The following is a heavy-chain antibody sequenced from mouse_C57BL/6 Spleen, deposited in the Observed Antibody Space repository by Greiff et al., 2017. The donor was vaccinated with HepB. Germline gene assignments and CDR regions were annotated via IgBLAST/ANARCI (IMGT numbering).Heavy chain of an antibody. CDR1: GFTFSDYG. J-gene: IGHJ2*01. CDR3: GRGLLLRSYFDY. D-gene: IGHD1-1*01. CDR2: ISSGSSTI. V-gene: IGHV5-17*01. Sequence: EVKLMESGGGLVKPGGSLKLSCAASGFTFSDYGMHWVRQAPEKGLEWVAYISSGSSTIYYADTVKGRFTISRDNAKNTLFLQMTSLRSEDTAMYYCGRGLLLRSYFDYWGQGTTLTVSS.